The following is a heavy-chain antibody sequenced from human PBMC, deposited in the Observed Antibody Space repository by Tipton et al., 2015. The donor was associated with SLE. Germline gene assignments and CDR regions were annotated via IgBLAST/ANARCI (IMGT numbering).Heavy chain of an antibody. V-gene: IGHV4-39*07. Sequence: LRLSCTVSGGSISSGGYYWSWIRQPPGKGLEWIGEIYHSGSTNYNPSLKSRVTISVDKSKNQFSLKLSSVTAADTAVYYCARWNSGTTGAFDIWGQGTMVTVSS. CDR3: ARWNSGTTGAFDI. D-gene: IGHD1-7*01. CDR1: GGSISSGGYY. CDR2: IYHSGST. J-gene: IGHJ3*02.